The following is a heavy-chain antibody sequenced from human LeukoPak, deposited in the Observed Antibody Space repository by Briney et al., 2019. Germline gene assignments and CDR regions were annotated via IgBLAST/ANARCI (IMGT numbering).Heavy chain of an antibody. CDR1: GGSISSYY. V-gene: IGHV4-4*07. CDR2: IYTSGST. Sequence: SETLSLTCTVSGGSISSYYWSWIRQPAGKGLEWIGRIYTSGSTNYNPSLKSRVTMSVDTSKNQFSLKLSSVTAADTAVYYCARDRKRGIVGATAGYYYYYYMDVWGKGTTVAISS. CDR3: ARDRKRGIVGATAGYYYYYYMDV. D-gene: IGHD1-26*01. J-gene: IGHJ6*03.